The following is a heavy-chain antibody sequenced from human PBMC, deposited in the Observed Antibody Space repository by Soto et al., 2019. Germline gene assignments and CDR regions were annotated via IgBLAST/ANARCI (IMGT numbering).Heavy chain of an antibody. CDR2: TYYRSRWYN. V-gene: IGHV6-1*01. CDR1: GDSVSSNSAA. J-gene: IGHJ6*03. Sequence: SQTLSLTCVISGDSVSSNSAAWNWIRQSPSRGLEWLGRTYYRSRWYNDYAVSVRSRITVNADTSKNQFPLHLNSVTPEDTAVYYCAREVCSSTSCLLHYYYMDVWGKGTTVTVSS. D-gene: IGHD2-2*01. CDR3: AREVCSSTSCLLHYYYMDV.